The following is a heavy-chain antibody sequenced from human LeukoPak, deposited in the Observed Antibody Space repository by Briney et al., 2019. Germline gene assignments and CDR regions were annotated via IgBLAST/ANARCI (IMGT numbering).Heavy chain of an antibody. D-gene: IGHD1-26*01. V-gene: IGHV3-7*01. CDR2: IKQDGSEE. J-gene: IGHJ6*03. Sequence: PGGSLRLSCAASGFTFSSYAMSWVRQAPGKGLEWVANIKQDGSEEYYVDSVKGRFTISRDNAKNSLYLQMNSLRAEDTAVYYCARDPYSGSYGDSYYYYMDVWGKGTTVTISS. CDR1: GFTFSSYA. CDR3: ARDPYSGSYGDSYYYYMDV.